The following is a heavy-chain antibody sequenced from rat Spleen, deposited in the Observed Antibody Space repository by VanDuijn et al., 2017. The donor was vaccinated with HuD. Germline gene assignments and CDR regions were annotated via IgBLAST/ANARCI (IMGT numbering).Heavy chain of an antibody. D-gene: IGHD4-3*01. CDR3: VRQDTSGYSNWFAY. CDR1: GFTFNNHW. V-gene: IGHV5-31*01. J-gene: IGHJ3*01. Sequence: EVQLVESGGGLVQPERSLKLSCVASGFTFNNHWMTWIRQAPGKGLEWVASITNTGGSNTYYQNSVKGRFTISRDNAKNTQYLQMDSLRSEDTATYYCVRQDTSGYSNWFAYWGQGALVTVSS. CDR2: ITNTGGSNT.